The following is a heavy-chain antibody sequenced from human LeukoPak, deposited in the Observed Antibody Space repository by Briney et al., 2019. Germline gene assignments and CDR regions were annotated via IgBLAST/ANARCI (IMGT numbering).Heavy chain of an antibody. CDR3: ARIRSDSSGYYLDAFDI. D-gene: IGHD3-22*01. CDR1: GFSLRTSGMC. J-gene: IGHJ3*02. CDR2: IDWDDDK. V-gene: IGHV2-70*01. Sequence: SGPTLVNPTQTLTLTCTFSGFSLRTSGMCVRWIRQPPGKALEWLALIDWDDDKYYSTSLKTRLTISKDTSKNQVVLTMTNMDPVDTATYYCARIRSDSSGYYLDAFDIWGQGTMVTDSS.